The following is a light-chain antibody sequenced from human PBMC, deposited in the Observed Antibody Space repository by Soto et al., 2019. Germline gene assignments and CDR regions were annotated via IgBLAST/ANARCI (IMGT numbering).Light chain of an antibody. Sequence: TQPPSASGTPGQRVTISCSGSSSNIGSNYVYWYQQLPGTAPKLLIYRNNQRPSGVPDRLSGSKSGTSASLAISGLRSEDEAAYYCAAWDDSLSGYVFGTGTKVTVL. V-gene: IGLV1-47*01. CDR3: AAWDDSLSGYV. J-gene: IGLJ1*01. CDR1: SSNIGSNY. CDR2: RNN.